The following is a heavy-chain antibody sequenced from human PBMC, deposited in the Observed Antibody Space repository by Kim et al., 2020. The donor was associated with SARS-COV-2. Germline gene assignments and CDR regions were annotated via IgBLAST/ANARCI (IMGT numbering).Heavy chain of an antibody. V-gene: IGHV3-30*18. J-gene: IGHJ4*02. D-gene: IGHD6-13*01. CDR3: AKGSRYSSSWYAY. CDR2: ISYDGSNK. CDR1: GFTFSSYG. Sequence: GGSLRLSCAASGFTFSSYGMHWVRQAPGKGLEWVAVISYDGSNKYYADSVKGRFTISRDNSKNTLYLQMNSLRAEDTAVYYCAKGSRYSSSWYAYWGQGT.